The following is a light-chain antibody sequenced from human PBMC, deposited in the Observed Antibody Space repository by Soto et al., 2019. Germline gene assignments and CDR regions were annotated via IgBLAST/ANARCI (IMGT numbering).Light chain of an antibody. CDR2: TAS. V-gene: IGKV1D-12*01. Sequence: DIQMTPSPSSVSASVVDRVTITCRASQSISSWLAWYQQKPGKAPKLLIYTASNLQSGVPSRFSGSGSGTDFTLTISSLQPEDFATYYCQQTNSFPITFGQGTRLEIK. J-gene: IGKJ5*01. CDR3: QQTNSFPIT. CDR1: QSISSW.